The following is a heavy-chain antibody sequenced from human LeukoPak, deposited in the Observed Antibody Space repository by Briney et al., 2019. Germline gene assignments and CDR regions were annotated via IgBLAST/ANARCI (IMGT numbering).Heavy chain of an antibody. Sequence: GGSLRLSCAASGFTFSSYSMNWVRQAPGKGLEWVLSISSSSSYIYYADSVKGRFTISRDNAKNSLYLQMNSPRAEDTAVYYCARVSLTVAHGMSWGQGTLVTVSS. J-gene: IGHJ4*02. CDR2: ISSSSSYI. D-gene: IGHD7-27*01. CDR1: GFTFSSYS. CDR3: ARVSLTVAHGMS. V-gene: IGHV3-21*01.